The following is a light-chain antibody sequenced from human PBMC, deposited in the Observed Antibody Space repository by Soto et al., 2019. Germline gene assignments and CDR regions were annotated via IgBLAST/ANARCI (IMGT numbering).Light chain of an antibody. V-gene: IGLV2-14*01. CDR3: TSYTPIVTLGSV. Sequence: QSVLTQPASVSGSPGQSITISYTGTSSDIGGYNSVSWYQQHPGRAPRLIIYEVTNRPSGVSNRFSASKSGNTASLTISGLQAEDEADYYCTSYTPIVTLGSVFGTGTKVTVL. CDR1: SSDIGGYNS. J-gene: IGLJ1*01. CDR2: EVT.